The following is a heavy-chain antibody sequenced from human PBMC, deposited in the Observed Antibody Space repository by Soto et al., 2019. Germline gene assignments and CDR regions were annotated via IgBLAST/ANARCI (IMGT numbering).Heavy chain of an antibody. CDR2: IRSKAYGGTT. V-gene: IGHV3-49*03. D-gene: IGHD6-13*01. Sequence: PGGSLRLSCTASGFTFGDYAMSWFRQAPGKGLEWVGFIRSKAYGGTTEYAASVKGRFTISRDDSKSIAYLQMNSLKTEDTAVYYCTLGAAAGDYYYYGMDVWGQGTTVTVSS. J-gene: IGHJ6*02. CDR1: GFTFGDYA. CDR3: TLGAAAGDYYYYGMDV.